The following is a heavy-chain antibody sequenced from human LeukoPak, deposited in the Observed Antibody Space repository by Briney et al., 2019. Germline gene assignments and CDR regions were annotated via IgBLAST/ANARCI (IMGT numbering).Heavy chain of an antibody. CDR2: FYYSGNT. CDR1: GVSIGSYY. D-gene: IGHD3-22*01. J-gene: IGHJ5*02. Sequence: SETLSLTCTVSGVSIGSYYWTWIRQPPGKGLEWIGYFYYSGNTDINPSLKSRVTISVDTSKNQFSLKLSSVTAADTAVYYCARHRADYYDSSGYPRTWGQGTLVTVSS. V-gene: IGHV4-59*08. CDR3: ARHRADYYDSSGYPRT.